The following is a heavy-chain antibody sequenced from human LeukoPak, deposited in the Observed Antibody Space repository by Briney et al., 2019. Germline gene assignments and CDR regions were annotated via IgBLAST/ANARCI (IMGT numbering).Heavy chain of an antibody. D-gene: IGHD4-17*01. CDR3: AKDSFRGFTTVTIQIDY. CDR2: IRYDGSNK. V-gene: IGHV3-30*02. J-gene: IGHJ4*02. CDR1: GFTFSSYG. Sequence: GGSLRLSCAASGFTFSSYGMHWVRQAPGKGLEWVAFIRYDGSNKYYADSVKGRFTISRDNSKNTLYLQMNSLRAEDTAVYYCAKDSFRGFTTVTIQIDYWGQGTLVTVSS.